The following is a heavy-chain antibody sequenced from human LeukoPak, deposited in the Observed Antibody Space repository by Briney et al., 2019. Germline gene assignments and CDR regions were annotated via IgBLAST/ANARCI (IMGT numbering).Heavy chain of an antibody. CDR1: GFTFSSYA. V-gene: IGHV3-30-3*01. Sequence: GGSLRLSCAASGFTFSSYAMHWVRQAPGKGPEWVAVISYDGSNKYYADSVKGRFTISRDNSKNTLYLQMNSLRAEDTAVYYCARDRSQEYYFDYWGQGTLVTVSS. CDR3: ARDRSQEYYFDY. D-gene: IGHD3-10*01. CDR2: ISYDGSNK. J-gene: IGHJ4*02.